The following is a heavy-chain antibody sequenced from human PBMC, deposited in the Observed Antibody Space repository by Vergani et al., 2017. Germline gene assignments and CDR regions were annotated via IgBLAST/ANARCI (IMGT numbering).Heavy chain of an antibody. Sequence: QVQLVQSGAEVKKPGSSVKVSCKASGGTFSSYAISWVRQAPGQGLGWMGGIIPIFGTANYAQKFQGRVTITADESTSTAYMELSSLRSEDTAVYYCARTLGTYCSSTSCQGYYYYYMDVWGKGTTVTVSS. CDR2: IIPIFGTA. CDR1: GGTFSSYA. J-gene: IGHJ6*03. V-gene: IGHV1-69*01. CDR3: ARTLGTYCSSTSCQGYYYYYMDV. D-gene: IGHD2-2*01.